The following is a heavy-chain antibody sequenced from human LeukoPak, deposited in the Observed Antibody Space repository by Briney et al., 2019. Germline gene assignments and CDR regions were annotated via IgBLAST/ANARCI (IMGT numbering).Heavy chain of an antibody. V-gene: IGHV1-18*01. D-gene: IGHD5-12*01. CDR3: ARAPRVATEFDY. Sequence: ASVKVSCKASGYTFTSYGISWVRQAPGQGLQWMGWISAYNGNTNYAQKLQGRVTMTTDTSTSTAYMELRSLRSDDTAVYYCARAPRVATEFDYWGQGTLATVSS. J-gene: IGHJ4*02. CDR1: GYTFTSYG. CDR2: ISAYNGNT.